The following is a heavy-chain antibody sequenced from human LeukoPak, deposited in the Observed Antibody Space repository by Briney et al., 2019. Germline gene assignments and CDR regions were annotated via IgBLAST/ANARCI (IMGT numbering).Heavy chain of an antibody. V-gene: IGHV1-46*01. CDR3: ARVASIGAIGDH. D-gene: IGHD6-6*01. CDR2: IIPSGGST. Sequence: ASVKVSCKASGYTFSTYYIHWVRQAPGQGLEWMGIIIPSGGSTDYAQKFQGRVTMTRDMSTSTVYMELSSLRSEDTAVYYCARVASIGAIGDHWGQGTLVTVSS. CDR1: GYTFSTYY. J-gene: IGHJ4*02.